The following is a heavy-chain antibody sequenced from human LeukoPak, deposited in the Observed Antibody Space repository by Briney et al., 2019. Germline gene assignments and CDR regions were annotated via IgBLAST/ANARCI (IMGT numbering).Heavy chain of an antibody. J-gene: IGHJ4*02. Sequence: GGSLRLSCAASGFTVSSNYMSWVRQAPGKGLEWVSVIYSGGSTYYADSVKGRFTISRDNSKNTLYLQMNSLRAEDTAVYYCARAQIRSNTSPPFGYWGQGTLVTVSS. CDR1: GFTVSSNY. CDR3: ARAQIRSNTSPPFGY. CDR2: IYSGGST. D-gene: IGHD3-16*01. V-gene: IGHV3-53*01.